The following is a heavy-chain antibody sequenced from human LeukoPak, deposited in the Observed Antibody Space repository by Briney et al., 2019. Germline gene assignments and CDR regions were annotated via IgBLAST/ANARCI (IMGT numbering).Heavy chain of an antibody. D-gene: IGHD3-22*01. Sequence: KASETLSLTCIVSGGSISSSSYYWGWIRQPPGKGLEWLGSIFYSGSTYYNPSLKSRVTISVNTSMNQFSLKLSSVTAADTAVYYCASLHDSRGGDYWGQGTLVNVSS. J-gene: IGHJ4*02. CDR3: ASLHDSRGGDY. CDR2: IFYSGST. CDR1: GGSISSSSYY. V-gene: IGHV4-39*07.